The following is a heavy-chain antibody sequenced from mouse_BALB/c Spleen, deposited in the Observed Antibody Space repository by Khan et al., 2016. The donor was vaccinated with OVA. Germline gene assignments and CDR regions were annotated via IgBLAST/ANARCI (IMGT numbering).Heavy chain of an antibody. CDR2: IRSKSNDYGT. D-gene: IGHD1-1*01. V-gene: IGHV10-3*01. CDR3: LREGLLGIDY. J-gene: IGHJ2*01. CDR1: GFDFNAYA. Sequence: EVQLVESGGGLVQPEGSLKLSCAASGFDFNAYAMHWVRQAPGKGLEWVARIRSKSNDYGTYYADSVKDRFTVSRDDSQNMLYLQMNSLKTEDSAMYYCLREGLLGIDYWGRGTTLTVSS.